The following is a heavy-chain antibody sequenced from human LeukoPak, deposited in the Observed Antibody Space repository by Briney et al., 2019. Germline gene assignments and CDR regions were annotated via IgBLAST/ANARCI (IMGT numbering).Heavy chain of an antibody. V-gene: IGHV3-15*01. Sequence: GGSLRLSCAASGFTFSNAWMNWVRQAPGKGLEWVGRIKSKTDGGTTDFPAPVKGRFTISRDNAKNSLYLQMNSLRAEDTAVYYCARDQRTRYYDFWSGQLYVDWFDPWGQGTLVTVSS. J-gene: IGHJ5*02. D-gene: IGHD3-3*01. CDR2: IKSKTDGGTT. CDR3: ARDQRTRYYDFWSGQLYVDWFDP. CDR1: GFTFSNAW.